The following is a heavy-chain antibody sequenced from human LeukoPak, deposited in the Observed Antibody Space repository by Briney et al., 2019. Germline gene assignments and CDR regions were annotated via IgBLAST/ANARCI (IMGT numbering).Heavy chain of an antibody. CDR1: GGSISSSSYY. CDR3: ARVDSSSWSYYFDY. CDR2: IYYSGGT. Sequence: PSETLSLTCTVSGGSISSSSYYWGWIRQPPGKGLEWIGSIYYSGGTYYNPSLKSRVTISVDTSKNQFSLKLSSVTAADTAVYYCARVDSSSWSYYFDYWGQGTLVTVSS. V-gene: IGHV4-39*07. J-gene: IGHJ4*02. D-gene: IGHD6-6*01.